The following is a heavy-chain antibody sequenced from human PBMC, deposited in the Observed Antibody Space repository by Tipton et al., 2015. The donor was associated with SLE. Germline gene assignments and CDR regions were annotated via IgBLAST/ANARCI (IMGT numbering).Heavy chain of an antibody. CDR3: AMLRFLDHNYFDY. CDR2: IYYSGST. CDR1: GGPISSSSYY. D-gene: IGHD3-3*01. J-gene: IGHJ4*02. V-gene: IGHV4-39*07. Sequence: TLSLTCTVSGGPISSSSYYWGWIRQPPGKGLEWIGSIYYSGSTYYNPSLKSRVTISVDTSKNQFSLKLSSVTAADTAVYYCAMLRFLDHNYFDYWGQGTLVTVSS.